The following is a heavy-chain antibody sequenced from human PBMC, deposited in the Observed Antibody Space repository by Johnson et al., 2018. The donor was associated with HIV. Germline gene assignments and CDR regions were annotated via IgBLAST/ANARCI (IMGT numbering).Heavy chain of an antibody. CDR1: GFTFDDYA. CDR3: LAGPPTKTKNQDKFDI. V-gene: IGHV3-9*01. J-gene: IGHJ3*02. Sequence: QLVESGGGVVQPGRSLRLSCAASGFTFDDYAMHWVRQAPGKGLEWVSGISWNSGRIGYADSVKGRFTISRDNAKNSLYLQMNSLRAEDTAVYYCLAGPPTKTKNQDKFDIWGQGTMVTVSS. D-gene: IGHD1-14*01. CDR2: ISWNSGRI.